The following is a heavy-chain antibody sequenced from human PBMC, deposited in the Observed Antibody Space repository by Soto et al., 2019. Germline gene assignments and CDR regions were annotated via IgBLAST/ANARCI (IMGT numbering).Heavy chain of an antibody. Sequence: QITLKESGPTLVKPTQPLTLTCTFSGFSLSTSGVGVGWIRQPPGKALEWLALIYWDDNKRYSPSLKSRLTSPKDTSKNQVVLTRTNLDPVNTAPYYCALWWVEMAPPRGFDYWGQGTLVTVSS. V-gene: IGHV2-5*02. CDR3: ALWWVEMAPPRGFDY. D-gene: IGHD2-8*02. J-gene: IGHJ4*02. CDR2: IYWDDNK. CDR1: GFSLSTSGVG.